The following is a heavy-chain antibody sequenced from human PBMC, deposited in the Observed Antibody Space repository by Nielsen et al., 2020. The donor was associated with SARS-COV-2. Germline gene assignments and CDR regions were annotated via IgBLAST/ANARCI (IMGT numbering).Heavy chain of an antibody. J-gene: IGHJ4*02. CDR3: ASYPADYGDYGAYFDY. D-gene: IGHD4-17*01. Sequence: WVGQAPGQGLEWMGRIIPILGIANYAQKFQGRVTITADKSTSTAYMELSSLRSEDTAVYYCASYPADYGDYGAYFDYWGQGTLVTVSS. V-gene: IGHV1-69*02. CDR2: IIPILGIA.